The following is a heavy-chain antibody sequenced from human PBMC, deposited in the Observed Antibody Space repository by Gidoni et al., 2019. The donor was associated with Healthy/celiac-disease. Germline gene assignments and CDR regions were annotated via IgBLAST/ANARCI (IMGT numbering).Heavy chain of an antibody. CDR1: GFTFSSYW. D-gene: IGHD5-18*01. Sequence: EVQLVESGGGLVQPGGSLRLSCAAAGFTFSSYWMSWVRQAPGKGLEWVANIKQDGSEKYYVDSVKGRFTISRDNAKNSLYLQMNSLRAEDTAVYYCARDADTAMVSYFDYWGQGTLVTVSS. V-gene: IGHV3-7*01. J-gene: IGHJ4*02. CDR3: ARDADTAMVSYFDY. CDR2: IKQDGSEK.